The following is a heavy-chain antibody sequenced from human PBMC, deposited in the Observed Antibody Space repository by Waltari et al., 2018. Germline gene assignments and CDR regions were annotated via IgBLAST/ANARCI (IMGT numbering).Heavy chain of an antibody. Sequence: QVQLVESGGGVVLPGGALRLSCTASGVLFCRQDMNWVRQAPGMGLEWVSLIRFDGGQKFYADTVKGRFTVSRDNSRDTLYLHMESLRSGDTATYFCATQASISSPSFWGRGTLVTVSS. J-gene: IGHJ4*02. V-gene: IGHV3-30*02. D-gene: IGHD3-16*02. CDR1: GVLFCRQD. CDR2: IRFDGGQK. CDR3: ATQASISSPSF.